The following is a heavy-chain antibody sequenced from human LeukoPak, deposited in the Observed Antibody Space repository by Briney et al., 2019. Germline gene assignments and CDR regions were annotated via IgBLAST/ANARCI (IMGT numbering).Heavy chain of an antibody. V-gene: IGHV3-30*18. J-gene: IGHJ4*02. CDR3: AKLAYGSGSYLDY. Sequence: GGSLRLSCAASGFTFSSYGMHWVRQAPGKGLEWVAVISYDGSNKYYADSVKGRFTISRDNSKNTLYLQMNSLRAEDTAVYYCAKLAYGSGSYLDYWGQGTLVTVSS. CDR1: GFTFSSYG. CDR2: ISYDGSNK. D-gene: IGHD3-10*01.